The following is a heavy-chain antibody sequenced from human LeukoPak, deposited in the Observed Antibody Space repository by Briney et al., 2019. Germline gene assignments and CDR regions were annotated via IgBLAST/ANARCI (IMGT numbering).Heavy chain of an antibody. D-gene: IGHD6-25*01. Sequence: PGGSLRLSCAASGFTFSSYAMSWVRQAPGKGLEWVSAISHSGGSTYYADSVKGRFTISRDNSKNTLYLQMNSLRAEDAAMYYCARDQSSGWGFDYWGQGTLVTVSS. CDR2: ISHSGGST. CDR3: ARDQSSGWGFDY. CDR1: GFTFSSYA. J-gene: IGHJ4*02. V-gene: IGHV3-23*01.